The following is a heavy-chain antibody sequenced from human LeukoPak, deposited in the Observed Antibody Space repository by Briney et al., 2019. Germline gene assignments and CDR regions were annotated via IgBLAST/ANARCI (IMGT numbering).Heavy chain of an antibody. Sequence: PGGSLRLSCAASGFTFSNYAMSWVRQAPGKRLEWVSGISSDGGTFYPESVKGRFTISRDNSKNTVYLQMNSLGAADTAIYYCAKEIAAIGLPAVDYWGRGTLVTVSS. CDR3: AKEIAAIGLPAVDY. J-gene: IGHJ4*02. D-gene: IGHD6-13*01. V-gene: IGHV3-23*01. CDR2: ISSDGGT. CDR1: GFTFSNYA.